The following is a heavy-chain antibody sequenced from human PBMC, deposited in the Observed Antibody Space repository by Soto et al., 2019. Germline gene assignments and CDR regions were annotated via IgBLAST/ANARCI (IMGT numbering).Heavy chain of an antibody. V-gene: IGHV3-33*01. D-gene: IGHD6-19*01. Sequence: QVQLVESGGGVVQPGRSLRLSCAASGFTFSSYGMHWVRQAPGKGLEWVAVIWYDGSNNYYADSVKGRFTISRDKSTNKLYLQMNSLRAEDTDVYYCARWGVGSSGTHGMDVWGQGTTVTVSS. J-gene: IGHJ6*02. CDR2: IWYDGSNN. CDR1: GFTFSSYG. CDR3: ARWGVGSSGTHGMDV.